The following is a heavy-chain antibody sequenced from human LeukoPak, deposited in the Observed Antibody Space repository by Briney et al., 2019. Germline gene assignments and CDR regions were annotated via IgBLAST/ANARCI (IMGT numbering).Heavy chain of an antibody. D-gene: IGHD6-13*01. V-gene: IGHV3-7*01. Sequence: GGSLRLSCAASGFTFSSYWMSWVRQAPGKGLEWVANIKQDGSEKYYVDSVKGRFTISRDNAKNSLYLQMNSLRAEDTAVYYCARDLPAAGAGYLDYWGQGTLVTVSS. J-gene: IGHJ4*02. CDR3: ARDLPAAGAGYLDY. CDR2: IKQDGSEK. CDR1: GFTFSSYW.